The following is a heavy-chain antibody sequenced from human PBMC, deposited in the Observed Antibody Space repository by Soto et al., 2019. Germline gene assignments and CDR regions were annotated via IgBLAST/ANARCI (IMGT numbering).Heavy chain of an antibody. CDR3: APHVSCSGGSCHYDAFAI. V-gene: IGHV3-23*01. J-gene: IGHJ3*02. Sequence: EVQVLESGGGLVQPGGSLRLSCEGSGFTVSRHAMTWIRQAPGKGPEWVSTVTADGGTYYADSVKGRFAMSRDPSENTLYFQMNSLGAEDTAAYYCAPHVSCSGGSCHYDAFAIRGQGTMVTVSS. D-gene: IGHD2-15*01. CDR2: VTADGGT. CDR1: GFTVSRHA.